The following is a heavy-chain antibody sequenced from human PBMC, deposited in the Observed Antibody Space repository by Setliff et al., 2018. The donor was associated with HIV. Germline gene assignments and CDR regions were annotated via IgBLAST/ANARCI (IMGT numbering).Heavy chain of an antibody. J-gene: IGHJ3*02. CDR1: GGSLSSGDHF. Sequence: SETLSLTCTISGGSLSSGDHFWSWIRQRPGKGLEWIGYISARGTTYYTASLRRRLTMSVDTSNNQFSLSLNSVTAADTAVYFCARDLHANFHVIEIWGPGTMVTVSS. D-gene: IGHD3-16*02. V-gene: IGHV4-31*03. CDR3: ARDLHANFHVIEI. CDR2: ISARGTT.